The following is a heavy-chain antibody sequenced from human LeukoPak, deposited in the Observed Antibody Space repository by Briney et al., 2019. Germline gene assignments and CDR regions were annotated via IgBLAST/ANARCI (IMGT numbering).Heavy chain of an antibody. J-gene: IGHJ4*02. CDR3: AKDKRELSVYYFDY. CDR2: ISGSGGST. Sequence: GGSLRLSCAASGFTFSSYAMSWVRQAPGKGLEWVSAISGSGGSTYYADSVKGRFTISRDNSKNTLYLQMNSLRAGDTAVYYCAKDKRELSVYYFDYWGQGTLVTVSS. D-gene: IGHD1-26*01. V-gene: IGHV3-23*01. CDR1: GFTFSSYA.